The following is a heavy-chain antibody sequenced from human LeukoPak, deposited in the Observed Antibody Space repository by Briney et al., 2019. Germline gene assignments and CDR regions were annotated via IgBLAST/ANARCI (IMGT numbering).Heavy chain of an antibody. J-gene: IGHJ4*02. CDR3: ARDVALAHYLDY. CDR2: ISTSGVVI. CDR1: GFTFRDYY. Sequence: PGGSLRLFCAASGFTFRDYYMNWVRQAPGKGLEWVSYISTSGVVIYYADSVQGRFTVSRDNSKNLLYLQMDNLRAEDTAIYYCARDVALAHYLDYWVQGTLVTVST. D-gene: IGHD2-21*01. V-gene: IGHV3-11*01.